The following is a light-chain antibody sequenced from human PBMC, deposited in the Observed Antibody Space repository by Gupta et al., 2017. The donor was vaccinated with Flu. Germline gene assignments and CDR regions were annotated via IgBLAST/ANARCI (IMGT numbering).Light chain of an antibody. CDR3: QQYDKCPPLYS. J-gene: IGKJ2*01. CDR1: QSVCSN. V-gene: IGKV3-15*01. Sequence: EIVMTQSPSILSVSPGERATLSCRASQSVCSNVTWYQQKPGQAPRLLIYGTSTSGTGFPARFSVSGSGTEFTLTISSLQSEDFAVYYCQQYDKCPPLYSFGQGTKLQIK. CDR2: GTS.